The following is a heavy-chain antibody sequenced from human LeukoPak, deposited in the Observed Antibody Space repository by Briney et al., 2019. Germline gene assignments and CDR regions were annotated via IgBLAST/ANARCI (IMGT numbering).Heavy chain of an antibody. CDR1: GFTFSSYA. D-gene: IGHD1-26*01. CDR3: ARDHEWELNYYYGMDV. Sequence: GGSLRLSCAASGFTFSSYAMHWVRQAPGKGLEWVAVISYDGSNKYYADSVKGRFTISRDNSKNTLYLQMNSLRAEDTAVYYCARDHEWELNYYYGMDVWGQGTTVTVSS. J-gene: IGHJ6*02. V-gene: IGHV3-30-3*01. CDR2: ISYDGSNK.